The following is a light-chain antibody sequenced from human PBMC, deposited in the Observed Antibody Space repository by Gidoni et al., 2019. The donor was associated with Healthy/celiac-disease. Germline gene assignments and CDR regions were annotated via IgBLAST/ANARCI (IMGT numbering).Light chain of an antibody. V-gene: IGKV1-5*01. CDR1: PSISSW. J-gene: IGKJ2*01. CDR2: DAA. CDR3: QQYNSYPYT. Sequence: DIQMTQSPSTLSASVGDRVPIPCRARPSISSWLAWYQQKPGKASKLLIYDAASLESGVPSRFSGSGSGTEFTPTISSLQSDDFATYYCQQYNSYPYTFGQVTTLEIK.